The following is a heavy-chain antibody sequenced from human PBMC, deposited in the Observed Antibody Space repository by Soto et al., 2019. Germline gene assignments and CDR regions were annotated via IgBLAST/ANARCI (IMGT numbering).Heavy chain of an antibody. J-gene: IGHJ2*01. Sequence: QVQLVQSGAEVKKPGASVKVSCKASGYTFTSYDINWVRQATGQGLEWMGWMNPNSGNTGYAQKFQGRVTMNRNTYISTAYMELSSLRSEDTAVYYCAREVYYDSSGSVWRYFDLWGRGTLVTVSS. CDR1: GYTFTSYD. D-gene: IGHD3-22*01. V-gene: IGHV1-8*01. CDR2: MNPNSGNT. CDR3: AREVYYDSSGSVWRYFDL.